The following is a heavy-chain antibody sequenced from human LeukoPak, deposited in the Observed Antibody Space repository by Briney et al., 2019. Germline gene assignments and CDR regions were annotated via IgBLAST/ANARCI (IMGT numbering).Heavy chain of an antibody. J-gene: IGHJ6*02. CDR1: GYTFTVYY. D-gene: IGHD3-22*01. Sequence: ASVKVSCKASGYTFTVYYMHWVRQAPGQGLEWMGWINPNSGGTNYAQKFQGRVTMTRDTSISTAYMELSGLRSDDTAMYYCARSSGYYYYYGMDVWGQGTTVTVSS. CDR2: INPNSGGT. V-gene: IGHV1-2*02. CDR3: ARSSGYYYYYGMDV.